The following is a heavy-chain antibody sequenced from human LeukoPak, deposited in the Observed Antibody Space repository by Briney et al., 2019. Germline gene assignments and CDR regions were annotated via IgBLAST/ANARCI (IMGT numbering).Heavy chain of an antibody. Sequence: GGSLRLSCAASGFTFSSYAMHWVRQAPGKGLEWVAVISYDGSNKYYADSVKGRFTISRDNSKNTLYLQMNSLRAEDTAVYYCAKGRQRIQLWLSIDYWGQGTLVTVSS. V-gene: IGHV3-30-3*01. D-gene: IGHD5-18*01. CDR1: GFTFSSYA. CDR2: ISYDGSNK. J-gene: IGHJ4*02. CDR3: AKGRQRIQLWLSIDY.